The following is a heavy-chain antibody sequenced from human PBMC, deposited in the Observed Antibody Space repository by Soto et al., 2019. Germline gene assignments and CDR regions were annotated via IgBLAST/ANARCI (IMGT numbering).Heavy chain of an antibody. CDR2: ISYDGSNK. CDR3: AKDKAVAGTF. Sequence: GGSLRLSCAASGFTFSSYGMHWVRQAPGKGLEWVAVISYDGSNKYYADSVKGRFTISRDNSKNTLYLQMNSLRAEDTAVYYCAKDKAVAGTFWGQGTLVTVS. V-gene: IGHV3-30*18. J-gene: IGHJ4*02. CDR1: GFTFSSYG. D-gene: IGHD6-19*01.